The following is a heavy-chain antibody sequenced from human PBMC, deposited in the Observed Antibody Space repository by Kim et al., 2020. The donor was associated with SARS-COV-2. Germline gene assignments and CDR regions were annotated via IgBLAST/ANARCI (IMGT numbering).Heavy chain of an antibody. Sequence: SETLSLTCTVSGGSISSSNDYWAWIRQPPGKGLEWIGTIYYSKTTNYNPSLKSRVTISVDTSKNQFSLKLSSVTAADTAVYYCARRAWQRPDFDSWGQGSLVTVSS. J-gene: IGHJ4*02. CDR3: ARRAWQRPDFDS. D-gene: IGHD6-25*01. CDR2: IYYSKTT. V-gene: IGHV4-39*01. CDR1: GGSISSSNDY.